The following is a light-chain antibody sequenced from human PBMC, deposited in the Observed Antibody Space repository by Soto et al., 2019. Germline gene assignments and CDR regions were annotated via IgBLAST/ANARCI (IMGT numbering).Light chain of an antibody. J-gene: IGKJ1*01. V-gene: IGKV3-11*01. Sequence: EIVLAQSPATLSLSPGERATLSCWASQSVSSYLAWYQHKPGQAPRLLIYDASNRATGIPARFSGSGSGTDFTPTISSLEPEDFAVYYCQQRSNWPWTFGQGTKV. CDR2: DAS. CDR3: QQRSNWPWT. CDR1: QSVSSY.